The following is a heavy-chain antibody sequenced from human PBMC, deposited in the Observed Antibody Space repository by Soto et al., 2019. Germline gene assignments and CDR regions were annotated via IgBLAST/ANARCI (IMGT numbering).Heavy chain of an antibody. CDR3: PRQRDYYARSGYKSQLFEY. V-gene: IGHV1-18*04. CDR1: RYTFPIYG. D-gene: IGHD3-22*01. J-gene: IGHJ4*02. CDR2: ISAYNVNT. Sequence: GASVXVAVKASRYTFPIYGIVVVLQAPGQGLECIGWISAYNVNTNYAQKLQGRITMTKEKSTSTAYMELRSLRSDDTAVSYCPRQRDYYARSGYKSQLFEYWGQGTLVKVYS.